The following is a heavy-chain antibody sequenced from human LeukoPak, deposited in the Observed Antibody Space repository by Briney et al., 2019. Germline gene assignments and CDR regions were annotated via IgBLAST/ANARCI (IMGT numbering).Heavy chain of an antibody. CDR3: AKEGSGGGLDLDY. V-gene: IGHV3-43*02. D-gene: IGHD3-3*01. J-gene: IGHJ4*02. CDR2: ISGDGGSI. Sequence: PGGSLRLSCAASGFTFDAYSMHWVRQAPGKGLECFSLISGDGGSIYSADSVKGRFTISRDNNKNSLYLQMNSLRIEDTALYYCAKEGSGGGLDLDYWGQGTLVTVSS. CDR1: GFTFDAYS.